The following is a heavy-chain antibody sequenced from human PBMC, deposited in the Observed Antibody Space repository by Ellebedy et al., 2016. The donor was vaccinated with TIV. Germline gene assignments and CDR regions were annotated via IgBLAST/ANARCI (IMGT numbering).Heavy chain of an antibody. CDR2: VSVNGSD. Sequence: SETLSLXXTVSGGSFTNYAWGWIRQPPGKILEWIAYVSVNGSDNFNPSLKSRVTMSLDTSKKQFSLNLRSVSAADTAIYFCGRDYWGSIDYWGQGILVTVSS. J-gene: IGHJ4*02. D-gene: IGHD3-10*01. CDR3: GRDYWGSIDY. CDR1: GGSFTNYA. V-gene: IGHV4-59*01.